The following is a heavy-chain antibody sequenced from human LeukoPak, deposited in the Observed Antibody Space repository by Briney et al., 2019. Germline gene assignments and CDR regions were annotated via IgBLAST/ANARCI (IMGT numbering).Heavy chain of an antibody. CDR3: ARRRIAARLPPDY. D-gene: IGHD6-6*01. Sequence: SETLSLTCAVYGGSFSGYYWSWIRQPPGKGLEWIGEINHSGSTNYNPSLKSRVTISVDTSKNQFSLKLSSVTAADTAVYYCARRRIAARLPPDYWGQGTLVTVSS. CDR2: INHSGST. J-gene: IGHJ4*02. V-gene: IGHV4-34*01. CDR1: GGSFSGYY.